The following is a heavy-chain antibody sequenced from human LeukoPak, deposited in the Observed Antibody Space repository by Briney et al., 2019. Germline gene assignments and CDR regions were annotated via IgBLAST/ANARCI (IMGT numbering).Heavy chain of an antibody. V-gene: IGHV3-15*01. CDR1: GFTFSIYG. D-gene: IGHD2/OR15-2a*01. CDR3: TTELYGGPNN. Sequence: GGSLRLSCAASGFTFSIYGMHWVRQAPGKGLEWVGRIISKANGGATQYAAPVKGRFTISRDDSKRALYLQMNSLKTEDTAVYYCTTELYGGPNNWGQGTLVTVSS. CDR2: IISKANGGAT. J-gene: IGHJ4*02.